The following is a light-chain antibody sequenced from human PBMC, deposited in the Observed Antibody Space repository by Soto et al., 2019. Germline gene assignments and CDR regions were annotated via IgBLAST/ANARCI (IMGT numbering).Light chain of an antibody. CDR1: SSDVGGSVY. V-gene: IGLV2-14*01. CDR3: TSYTSTSTRVL. J-gene: IGLJ2*01. CDR2: DVS. Sequence: QSVLTQPASVSGSPGQSITISCTGTSSDVGGSVYVSWYQQHPGKAPKVMIYDVSYRPSGASNRFSCSKSGNTASLTISGLQAEDEADYYCTSYTSTSTRVLFGGGTKVTVL.